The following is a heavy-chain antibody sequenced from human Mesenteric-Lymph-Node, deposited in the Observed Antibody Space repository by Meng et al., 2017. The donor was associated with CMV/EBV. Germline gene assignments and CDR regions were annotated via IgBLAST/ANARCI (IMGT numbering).Heavy chain of an antibody. CDR3: TTAATVTLGAFDI. D-gene: IGHD4-11*01. V-gene: IGHV3-15*01. Sequence: GGSLRLSCEGSGFRFITYAMTWVRQAPGKGLEWVGRIKSKTDDGTTDYAAPVKGRFTISRDDSKNTLYLQMNSLKTEDTAVYSCTTAATVTLGAFDIWGQGTMVTVSS. CDR2: IKSKTDDGTT. CDR1: GFRFITYA. J-gene: IGHJ3*02.